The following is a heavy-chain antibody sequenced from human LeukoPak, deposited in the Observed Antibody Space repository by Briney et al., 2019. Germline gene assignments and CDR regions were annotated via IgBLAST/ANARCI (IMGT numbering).Heavy chain of an antibody. CDR1: GGSFSGYY. D-gene: IGHD3-22*01. CDR2: INHSGST. Sequence: PSETLSLTCAVYGGSFSGYYWSWIRQPPGKWLEWIGEINHSGSTNYNPSLKSRVTISVDTSKNQFSLKLSSVTAADTAVYYCANCYYYDSSGYGLVFDYWGQGTLVTVSS. J-gene: IGHJ4*02. V-gene: IGHV4-34*01. CDR3: ANCYYYDSSGYGLVFDY.